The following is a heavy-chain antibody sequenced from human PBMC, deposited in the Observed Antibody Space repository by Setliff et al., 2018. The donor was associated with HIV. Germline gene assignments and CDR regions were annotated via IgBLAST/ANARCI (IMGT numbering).Heavy chain of an antibody. J-gene: IGHJ4*02. Sequence: SGPTLVNPTQALTLICSFSGFSLSTSGMCLTWIRQPPGKALEWLARIDWDEDRYYSSSLKTRLNISMDTSKNRVVLTMTSLDPGDTATYFCARTFPCFYYANSGHTNYFDFWGQGARVTVSS. CDR1: GFSLSTSGMC. D-gene: IGHD3-22*01. CDR2: IDWDEDR. V-gene: IGHV2-70*11. CDR3: ARTFPCFYYANSGHTNYFDF.